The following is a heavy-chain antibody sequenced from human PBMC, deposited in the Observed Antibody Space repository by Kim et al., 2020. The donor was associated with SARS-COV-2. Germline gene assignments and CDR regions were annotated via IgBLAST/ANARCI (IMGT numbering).Heavy chain of an antibody. CDR1: GFTFTSSA. D-gene: IGHD3-16*01. V-gene: IGHV1-58*01. CDR2: IVVGSGNT. CDR3: AADLMTREGYYYGMDV. Sequence: SVKVSCKASGFTFTSSAVQWVRQARGQRLEWIGWIVVGSGNTNYAQKFQERVTITRDMSTSTAYMELSSLRSEDTAVYYCAADLMTREGYYYGMDVWGQGTTVTVSS. J-gene: IGHJ6*02.